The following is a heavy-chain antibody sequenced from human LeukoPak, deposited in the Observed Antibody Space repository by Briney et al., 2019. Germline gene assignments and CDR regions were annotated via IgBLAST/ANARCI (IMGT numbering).Heavy chain of an antibody. CDR3: AGRDLRGIAAAGSDLGYFYSYMDV. CDR1: GYSISSGFY. V-gene: IGHV4-61*01. CDR2: IYYSGST. J-gene: IGHJ6*03. D-gene: IGHD6-13*01. Sequence: SETLSLTCTVSGYSISSGFYWGWIRQPPGKGLEWIGYIYYSGSTNYNPSLKSRVTISVDTSKNQFSLKLSSVTAADTAVYYCAGRDLRGIAAAGSDLGYFYSYMDVWGKGTTATVSS.